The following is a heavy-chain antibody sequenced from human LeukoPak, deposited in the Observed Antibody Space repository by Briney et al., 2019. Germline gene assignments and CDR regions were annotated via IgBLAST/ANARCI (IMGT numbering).Heavy chain of an antibody. CDR2: IIPIFGTA. CDR3: AGSRYCSSTSCSSPSWFDP. Sequence: GASVKVSCKASGGTFSSYAISWVRQAPGQGLEWMGGIIPIFGTANYAQKFQGRVTITTDESTSTAYMELSSLRSEDTAVYYCAGSRYCSSTSCSSPSWFDPWGQGTLVTVSS. CDR1: GGTFSSYA. V-gene: IGHV1-69*05. J-gene: IGHJ5*02. D-gene: IGHD2-2*01.